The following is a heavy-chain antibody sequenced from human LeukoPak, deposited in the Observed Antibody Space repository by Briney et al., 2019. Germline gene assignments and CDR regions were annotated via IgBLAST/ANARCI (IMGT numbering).Heavy chain of an antibody. CDR3: ARGLPNIVVVPGPRYNWFDP. CDR2: INPNSGGT. J-gene: IGHJ5*02. Sequence: GASVKVSCKASGYTFTGYYMHWVRQAPGQGLEWMGRINPNSGGTNYAQKFQGRVTMTRDKSISTAYMELSRLRSDDTAVYYCARGLPNIVVVPGPRYNWFDPWGQGTLVTVSS. CDR1: GYTFTGYY. D-gene: IGHD2-2*01. V-gene: IGHV1-2*06.